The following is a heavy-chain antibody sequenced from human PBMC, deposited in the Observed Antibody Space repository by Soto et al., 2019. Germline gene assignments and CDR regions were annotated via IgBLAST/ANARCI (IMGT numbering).Heavy chain of an antibody. CDR2: TIPIFDTP. CDR1: GGTFGNLG. D-gene: IGHD4-17*01. V-gene: IGHV1-69*01. Sequence: QMQLVQSGAEVKKPGASVKISCKASGGTFGNLGISWLRQAPGQGLEWMGGTIPIFDTPHYAEKFRDRVTTTADATTTADLDLAGLTSADTSEYDGARDREDGTVKEYLGFDSWGQGTLVTVPS. J-gene: IGHJ5*01. CDR3: ARDREDGTVKEYLGFDS.